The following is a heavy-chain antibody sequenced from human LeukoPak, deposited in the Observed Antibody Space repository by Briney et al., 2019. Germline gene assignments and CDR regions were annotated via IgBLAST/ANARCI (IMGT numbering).Heavy chain of an antibody. CDR2: IYYSGST. D-gene: IGHD5-18*01. V-gene: IGHV4-39*07. Sequence: SETLSLTCTVSGGSISSSSYYWGWIRQPPGRGLEWIGNIYYSGSTYYNPSLKSRVTISVDTSKNQFSLKLRSVTAADTAVYYCARDYQGGYGDKTVDYWGQGTLVTVSS. CDR1: GGSISSSSYY. CDR3: ARDYQGGYGDKTVDY. J-gene: IGHJ4*02.